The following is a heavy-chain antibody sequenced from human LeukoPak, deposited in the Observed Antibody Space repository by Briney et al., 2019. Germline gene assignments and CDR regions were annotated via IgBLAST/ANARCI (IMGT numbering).Heavy chain of an antibody. J-gene: IGHJ2*01. CDR3: AKDGPYCGGITCYFRYFDL. CDR2: ISNDGSII. V-gene: IGHV3-30*18. D-gene: IGHD2-21*01. Sequence: QSGGSLRLSCAASGFTFSSYAMSWVRQAPGKGLGWVAVISNDGSIIYYADSVKGRFTISRDNSKNTLHLQMNSLRPDDTAVYYCAKDGPYCGGITCYFRYFDLWGRGTLVTVSS. CDR1: GFTFSSYA.